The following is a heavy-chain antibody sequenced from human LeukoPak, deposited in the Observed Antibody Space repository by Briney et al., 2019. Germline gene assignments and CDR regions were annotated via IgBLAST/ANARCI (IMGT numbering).Heavy chain of an antibody. V-gene: IGHV4-34*01. D-gene: IGHD6-6*01. CDR3: ARGRVIAARLRFRRYYFDY. CDR2: INHSGST. Sequence: SETLSLTCAVYGGSFSGYYWSWIRQPPGKGLEWIGEINHSGSTNYNPSLKSRVTISVDTSKNQFSLKLSSVTAADTAVYYCARGRVIAARLRFRRYYFDYRGQGTLVTVSS. CDR1: GGSFSGYY. J-gene: IGHJ4*02.